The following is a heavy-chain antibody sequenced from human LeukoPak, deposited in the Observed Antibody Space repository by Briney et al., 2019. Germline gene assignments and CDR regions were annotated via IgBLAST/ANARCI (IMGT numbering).Heavy chain of an antibody. J-gene: IGHJ5*02. CDR3: ARDRKSMIVVVPAATFRLDP. D-gene: IGHD2-2*01. CDR2: INPNSGGT. CDR1: GYTFTGYY. V-gene: IGHV1-2*02. Sequence: ASVKVSRKASGYTFTGYYMHWVRQASGQGLEWMGWINPNSGGTNYAQKFQGRVTMTRDTSISTAYMELSRLRSDDTAVYYCARDRKSMIVVVPAATFRLDPWGQGTLVTVSS.